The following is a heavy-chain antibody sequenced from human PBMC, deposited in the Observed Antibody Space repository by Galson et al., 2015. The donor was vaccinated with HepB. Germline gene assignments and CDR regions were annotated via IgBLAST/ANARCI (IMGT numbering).Heavy chain of an antibody. CDR2: ISSSSSYI. V-gene: IGHV3-21*01. D-gene: IGHD2-15*01. CDR3: ARDPYCSGGSCYSGWFDP. J-gene: IGHJ5*02. CDR1: GFTFSSYS. Sequence: SLRLSCAASGFTFSSYSMNWVRQAPGKGLEWVSSISSSSSYIYYADSVKSRFTISRDNAKNSLYLQMNSLRAEDTAVYYCARDPYCSGGSCYSGWFDPWGQGTLVTVSS.